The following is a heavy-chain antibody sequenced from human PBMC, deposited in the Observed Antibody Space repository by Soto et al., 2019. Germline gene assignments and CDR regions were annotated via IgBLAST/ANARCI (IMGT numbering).Heavy chain of an antibody. Sequence: EVQLLESGGGLVQPGVSLRLSCADSGFTFSSYVMSWVRQAPGKGLEWVSAISGSGGNTYYADSVKGRFTISRDNSKKTLFLQMNSLRAEDTAFYFCAKEMGDYYDSSGSWFDPWGQGTLGNVSA. V-gene: IGHV3-23*01. D-gene: IGHD3-22*01. CDR1: GFTFSSYV. CDR2: ISGSGGNT. J-gene: IGHJ5*02. CDR3: AKEMGDYYDSSGSWFDP.